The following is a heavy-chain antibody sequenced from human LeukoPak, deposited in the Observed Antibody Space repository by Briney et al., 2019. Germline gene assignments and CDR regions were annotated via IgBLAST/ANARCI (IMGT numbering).Heavy chain of an antibody. CDR2: IYSSGTT. CDR3: ARGRGTTVTTYYFEN. J-gene: IGHJ4*02. V-gene: IGHV4-61*02. Sequence: PSETLSLTCTVSGGSISNDNYYWSWIRQPAGRGLEWIGRIYSSGTTNYNPSLKSRVIISVNTSKNQFSLTVASVTAADTAVYYCARGRGTTVTTYYFENWGRGTRVIVSS. D-gene: IGHD4-17*01. CDR1: GGSISNDNYY.